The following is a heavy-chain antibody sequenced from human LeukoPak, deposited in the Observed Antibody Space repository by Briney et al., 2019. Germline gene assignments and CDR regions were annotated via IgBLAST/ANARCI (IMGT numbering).Heavy chain of an antibody. Sequence: SETLSLTCGVSGGSISSGGDSWSWIRQPPGKGLEWIGYIYHSGSTNYNPSLKSRVTMSVDTSKNQFSLKLSSVTAADTAVYYCARDSGSYLHWGQGTLVTVSS. D-gene: IGHD1-26*01. CDR1: GGSISSGGDS. CDR3: ARDSGSYLH. CDR2: IYHSGST. V-gene: IGHV4-30-2*01. J-gene: IGHJ4*02.